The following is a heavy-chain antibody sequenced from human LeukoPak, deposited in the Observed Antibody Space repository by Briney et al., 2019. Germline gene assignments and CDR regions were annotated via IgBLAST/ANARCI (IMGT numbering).Heavy chain of an antibody. CDR3: ASSGSSSGYYSGMGY. Sequence: GGSLRLSCAASGFTFSDHYMDWVRQAPGKGLEWVGRIRNKANSYTTEYAASVKGRFTISRDDSKNSLYLQMNSLKTEDTAVYYCASSGSSSGYYSGMGYWGQGTLVTVSS. D-gene: IGHD3-22*01. CDR1: GFTFSDHY. CDR2: IRNKANSYTT. J-gene: IGHJ4*02. V-gene: IGHV3-72*01.